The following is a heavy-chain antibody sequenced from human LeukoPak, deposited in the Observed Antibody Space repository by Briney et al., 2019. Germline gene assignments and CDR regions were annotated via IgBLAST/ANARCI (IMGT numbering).Heavy chain of an antibody. CDR2: INPISGAT. V-gene: IGHV1-46*01. Sequence: ASVKVSCKTSGYTFTRYYMQWVRQAPGHGLEWMGIINPISGATDYAQKFQGRVTMTRDTSTSTAYMELRSLRSDDTAVYYCARDRRHIVVVTPPNYYFDYWGQGTLVTVSS. CDR1: GYTFTRYY. CDR3: ARDRRHIVVVTPPNYYFDY. J-gene: IGHJ4*02. D-gene: IGHD2-21*02.